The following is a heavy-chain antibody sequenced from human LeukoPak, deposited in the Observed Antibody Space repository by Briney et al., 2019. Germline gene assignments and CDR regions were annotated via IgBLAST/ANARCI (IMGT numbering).Heavy chain of an antibody. V-gene: IGHV4-59*01. Sequence: PSETLSLTCTVSGGSISSYYWSWIRQPPGKGLEWIGYIYYSGSTNYNPSLKSRVTISVDTSKNQFPLKLSSVTAADTAVYYCARGSLYSSGWRYYYYGMDVWGQGTTVTVSS. J-gene: IGHJ6*02. CDR2: IYYSGST. D-gene: IGHD6-19*01. CDR3: ARGSLYSSGWRYYYYGMDV. CDR1: GGSISSYY.